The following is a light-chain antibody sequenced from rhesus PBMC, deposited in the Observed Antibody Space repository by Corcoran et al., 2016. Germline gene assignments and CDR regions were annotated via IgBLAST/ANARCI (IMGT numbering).Light chain of an antibody. CDR2: AAS. Sequence: DIQMTQSPYSLSASIGDRVTITCRASEDIYTYLNWYQQKPQKAPTRLIYAASMLESGVPSRFSGSGSGTVFTLTISSLQPEDFASYYCLPYNSIPPTFGPGTKLDIK. V-gene: IGKV1-43*01. CDR1: EDIYTY. CDR3: LPYNSIPPT. J-gene: IGKJ3*01.